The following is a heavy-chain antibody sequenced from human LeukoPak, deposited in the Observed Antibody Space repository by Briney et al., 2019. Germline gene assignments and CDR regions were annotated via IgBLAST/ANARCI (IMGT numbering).Heavy chain of an antibody. CDR3: ARQGRSDYFDY. CDR1: SYSISSGYY. Sequence: PSETLSLTCTVSSYSISSGYYWGWIRQPPGKGLEWIGSIYHSGSTYYNPSLKSRVTISVDTSKNQFSLKLSSVTAADTAVYYCARQGRSDYFDYWGQGTLVTVSS. CDR2: IYHSGST. D-gene: IGHD2-15*01. V-gene: IGHV4-38-2*02. J-gene: IGHJ4*02.